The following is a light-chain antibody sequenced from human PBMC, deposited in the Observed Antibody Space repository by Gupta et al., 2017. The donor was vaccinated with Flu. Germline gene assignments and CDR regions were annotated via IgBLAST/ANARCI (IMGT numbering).Light chain of an antibody. J-gene: IGLJ1*01. CDR2: EGK. Sequence: TISCTGTSSDVGESDYVSWYQQQPEKDHTIVMDEGKNRPSGVPDRFSCSKSGSKDSPTITGRQSEDEAEDECCCHAGRHILVYVFGTGTKVTVL. V-gene: IGLV2-11*02. CDR3: CCHAGRHILVYV. CDR1: SSDVGESDY.